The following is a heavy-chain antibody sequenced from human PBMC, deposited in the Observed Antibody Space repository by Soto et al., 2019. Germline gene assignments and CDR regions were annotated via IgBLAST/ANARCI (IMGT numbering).Heavy chain of an antibody. D-gene: IGHD2-15*01. CDR3: AGEGGGYCSGGSCYGGMDV. J-gene: IGHJ6*02. Sequence: GGSLRLSCAASGFTFSSYAMHWVRQAPGKGLEWVAVISYDGSNKYYADSVKGRFTISRDNSKNTLYLQMNSLRAEDTAVYYWAGEGGGYCSGGSCYGGMDVWGQGTTVTVSS. V-gene: IGHV3-30-3*01. CDR2: ISYDGSNK. CDR1: GFTFSSYA.